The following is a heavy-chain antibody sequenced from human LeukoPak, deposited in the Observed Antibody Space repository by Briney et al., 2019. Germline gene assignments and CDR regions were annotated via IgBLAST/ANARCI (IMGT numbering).Heavy chain of an antibody. D-gene: IGHD1-26*01. CDR3: AKGDGSYYYYYYGMDV. V-gene: IGHV3-30*18. J-gene: IGHJ6*02. CDR1: GFTFSSYG. Sequence: GGSLRLSCAASGFTFSSYGMHWVRQAPGKGLEWVAVISYDGSNKYYADSVKGRFTISRDNSKNTLYLQMNSLRAEDTAVHYCAKGDGSYYYYYYGMDVWGQGTTVTVSS. CDR2: ISYDGSNK.